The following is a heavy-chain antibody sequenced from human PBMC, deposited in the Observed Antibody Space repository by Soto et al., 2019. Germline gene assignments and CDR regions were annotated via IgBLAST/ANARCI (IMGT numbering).Heavy chain of an antibody. V-gene: IGHV3-23*01. J-gene: IGHJ4*02. CDR2: ISGSGGST. CDR1: GFTFSSYA. D-gene: IGHD6-19*01. CDR3: AKSYLGSSGWSLFDY. Sequence: ESLKISCAASGFTFSSYAMSWVRQAPGKGLEWVSAISGSGGSTYYADSVKGRFTISRDNSKNTLYLQMNSLRAEDTAVYYCAKSYLGSSGWSLFDYWGKGNLVTVSS.